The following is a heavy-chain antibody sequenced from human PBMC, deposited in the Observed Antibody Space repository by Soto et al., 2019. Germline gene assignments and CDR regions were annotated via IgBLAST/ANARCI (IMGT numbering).Heavy chain of an antibody. D-gene: IGHD3-10*01. Sequence: SETLSLTCSVSGDSISNYYWNWIRQSPGKGLEWIGYIYYSGSTNYNPSLRGRVTISVDKSNNQFSLTLSSVTAADTAVYFCARRHGLDIDAYYWGQGILVTVSS. CDR3: ARRHGLDIDAYY. CDR1: GDSISNYY. V-gene: IGHV4-59*08. CDR2: IYYSGST. J-gene: IGHJ4*02.